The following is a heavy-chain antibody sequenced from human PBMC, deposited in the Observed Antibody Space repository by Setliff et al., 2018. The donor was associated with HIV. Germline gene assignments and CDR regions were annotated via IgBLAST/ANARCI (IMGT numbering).Heavy chain of an antibody. CDR3: TRHPLRPGIAHHYYHIDV. Sequence: PGESLKISCKASGYSFTNYWIGWVRQMPGKGLEWMTIIYPGDSDTRYGPSFRGQVTISADKSITTAYLQWSSLKASDTAIYYCTRHPLRPGIAHHYYHIDVWGTGTTVTVSS. J-gene: IGHJ6*03. V-gene: IGHV5-51*01. D-gene: IGHD5-12*01. CDR2: IYPGDSDT. CDR1: GYSFTNYW.